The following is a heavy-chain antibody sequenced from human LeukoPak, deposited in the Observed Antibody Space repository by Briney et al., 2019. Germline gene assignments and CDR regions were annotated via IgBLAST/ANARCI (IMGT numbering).Heavy chain of an antibody. J-gene: IGHJ4*02. CDR1: GFTFSSYA. V-gene: IGHV3-23*01. Sequence: PGGSLRLSCAASGFTFSSYAMSWVRQAPGKGLEWVSAISGSGGSTYYADSVKGRFTISRDNSKNTLYLQMNSLRAEDTAVYFCARIITGGQYDLDYWGQGTLVTVSS. CDR2: ISGSGGST. D-gene: IGHD7-27*01. CDR3: ARIITGGQYDLDY.